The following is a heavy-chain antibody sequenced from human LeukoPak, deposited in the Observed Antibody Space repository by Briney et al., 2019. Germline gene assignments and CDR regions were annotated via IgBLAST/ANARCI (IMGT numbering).Heavy chain of an antibody. Sequence: GGSLRPSCAASGFTFSSYGMHWVRQAPGKGLEWVAFIRYDGSNRYYADSVKGRFTISRDNSKNTLYLQMNSLRAEDTAVYYCAKDNSWENDFWSGYYTGALDYWGQGTLVTVSS. J-gene: IGHJ4*02. D-gene: IGHD3-3*01. CDR2: IRYDGSNR. CDR1: GFTFSSYG. V-gene: IGHV3-30*02. CDR3: AKDNSWENDFWSGYYTGALDY.